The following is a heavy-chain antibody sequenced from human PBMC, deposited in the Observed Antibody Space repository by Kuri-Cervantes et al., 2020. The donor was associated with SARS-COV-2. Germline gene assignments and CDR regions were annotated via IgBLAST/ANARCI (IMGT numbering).Heavy chain of an antibody. Sequence: GSLRLSCAVSGYSISSGYYWGWIRQPPGKGLEWIGSIYHSGSTYYNPSLKSRVTISVDTSKNQFFLKLSSVTAADTAVYYCASVPGIGYYFDYWGQGTLVTVSS. CDR2: IYHSGST. J-gene: IGHJ4*02. CDR3: ASVPGIGYYFDY. CDR1: GYSISSGYY. D-gene: IGHD3-10*01. V-gene: IGHV4-38-2*01.